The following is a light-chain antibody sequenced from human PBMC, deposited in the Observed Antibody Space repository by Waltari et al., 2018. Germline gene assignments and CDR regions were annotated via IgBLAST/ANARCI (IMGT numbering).Light chain of an antibody. CDR2: EVS. CDR3: SSYTSSSTEV. V-gene: IGLV2-14*01. J-gene: IGLJ1*01. Sequence: QSALTQPASVSGSPGQSITIPCTGTSSDVGGYNYVSWYQQHPGKAPKRMIYEVSNRASGVSNRFSGSKSGNTASLTISGLQAEDEADYYCSSYTSSSTEVFGTGTKVTVL. CDR1: SSDVGGYNY.